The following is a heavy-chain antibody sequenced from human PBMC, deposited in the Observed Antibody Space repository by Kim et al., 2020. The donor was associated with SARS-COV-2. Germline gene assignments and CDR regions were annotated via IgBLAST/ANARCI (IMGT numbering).Heavy chain of an antibody. V-gene: IGHV4-34*01. Sequence: SETLSLTCAVYGGSFSGYYWSWIRQPPGKGLEWIGEINHSGSTNYNPSLKSRVTISVDTSKNQFSLKLSSVTAADTAVYYCAVMVRGVIGYWGQGTLVTVSS. CDR1: GGSFSGYY. D-gene: IGHD3-10*01. CDR3: AVMVRGVIGY. CDR2: INHSGST. J-gene: IGHJ4*02.